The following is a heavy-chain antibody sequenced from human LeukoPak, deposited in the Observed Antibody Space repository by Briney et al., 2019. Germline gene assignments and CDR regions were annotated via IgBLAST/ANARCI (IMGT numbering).Heavy chain of an antibody. CDR2: ISGSGGST. CDR3: AKTNWGSDYFDY. V-gene: IGHV3-23*01. D-gene: IGHD7-27*01. Sequence: GGSLRLSCAASGFTFSSYAMSWVRQAPGKGLEWVPAISGSGGSTYYADSVKGRLTISRDNSKNTLYLQMNSLRAEDTAVYYCAKTNWGSDYFDYWGQGTLVTVSS. CDR1: GFTFSSYA. J-gene: IGHJ4*02.